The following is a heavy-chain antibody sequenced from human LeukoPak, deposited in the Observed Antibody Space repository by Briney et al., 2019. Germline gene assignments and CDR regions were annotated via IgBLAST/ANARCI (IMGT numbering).Heavy chain of an antibody. Sequence: PSETLSLTCTVSGGSINSYYWSSIRQPPGKELEWIGYIYYSGSTNYNPSLKSRVTISIDTSKNQFSLKLSSVTAADTAVYYCARDYIRQASRYYYYGMDVWGQGTTVTVSS. CDR2: IYYSGST. D-gene: IGHD3-3*02. V-gene: IGHV4-59*12. J-gene: IGHJ6*02. CDR3: ARDYIRQASRYYYYGMDV. CDR1: GGSINSYY.